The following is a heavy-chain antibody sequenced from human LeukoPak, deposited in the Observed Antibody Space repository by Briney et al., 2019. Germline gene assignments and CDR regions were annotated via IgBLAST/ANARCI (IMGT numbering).Heavy chain of an antibody. V-gene: IGHV4-34*01. D-gene: IGHD6-6*01. CDR2: INHSGST. J-gene: IGHJ5*02. Sequence: KPSETLSLTCAVYGGSFSGYYWSWIRQPPGKGLEWIGEINHSGSTNYNPSLKSRVTISVDTSKNQFSLKLSSVTAADTAVYYCARGVRGIAARRNNWFDPWSQGTLVTVSS. CDR3: ARGVRGIAARRNNWFDP. CDR1: GGSFSGYY.